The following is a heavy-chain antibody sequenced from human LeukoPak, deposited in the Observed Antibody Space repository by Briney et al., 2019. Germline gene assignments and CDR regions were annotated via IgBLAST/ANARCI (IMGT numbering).Heavy chain of an antibody. J-gene: IGHJ4*02. D-gene: IGHD3-22*01. CDR2: IYYSGST. Sequence: SQTLSLTCTVSGGSISSGDSYWSWIRQPPGKGLEWIGYIYYSGSTYYNPSLKSRVTISVDTSKNQFSLKLSSVTAADTAVYYCARESLPSPDSSGYYLPDYWGQGTLVTVSS. CDR1: GGSISSGDSY. CDR3: ARESLPSPDSSGYYLPDY. V-gene: IGHV4-30-4*01.